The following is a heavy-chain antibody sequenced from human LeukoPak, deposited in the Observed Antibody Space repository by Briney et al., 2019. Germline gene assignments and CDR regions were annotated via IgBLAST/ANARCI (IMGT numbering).Heavy chain of an antibody. CDR3: AKERRRVDTEMVRSYYFEN. J-gene: IGHJ4*02. D-gene: IGHD5-18*01. CDR2: ITGNGATT. CDR1: GFAFSSSA. Sequence: GGSLRLSCAASGFAFSSSAMSWVRQTPGKGLECVSSITGNGATTYYPDSVKGRFTISRDNSKNTLSLQMNSLRAEDTAVYYCAKERRRVDTEMVRSYYFENWGQGTLVTVSS. V-gene: IGHV3-23*01.